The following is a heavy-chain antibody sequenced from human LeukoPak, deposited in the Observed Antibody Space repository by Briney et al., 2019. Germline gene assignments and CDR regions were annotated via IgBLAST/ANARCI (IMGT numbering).Heavy chain of an antibody. D-gene: IGHD3-10*01. J-gene: IGHJ4*02. CDR1: GGSISSSNW. CDR2: IYHSGST. CDR3: ARAPPMWGSGSYLDY. V-gene: IGHV4-4*02. Sequence: SETLSLTCAVSGGSISSSNWWSWVRQPPGKGLEWIGEIYHSGSTNYNPSLKSRVTISVDKSKNQFSLKLSSVTAADTAVYYCARAPPMWGSGSYLDYWGQGTLVTVSS.